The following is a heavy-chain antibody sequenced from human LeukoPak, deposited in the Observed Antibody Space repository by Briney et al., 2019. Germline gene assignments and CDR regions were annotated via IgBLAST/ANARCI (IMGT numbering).Heavy chain of an antibody. D-gene: IGHD5-24*01. CDR1: GGSFSGYY. V-gene: IGHV4-34*01. CDR3: AREEMATVA. Sequence: PSETLSLTCAVYGGSFSGYYWSWIRQPPGKGLEWIGEINHSGSTNYNPSLKSRVTISVDTSKNQFSLKLSSVTAGDTAVYYCAREEMATVAWGQGTLVTVSS. CDR2: INHSGST. J-gene: IGHJ5*02.